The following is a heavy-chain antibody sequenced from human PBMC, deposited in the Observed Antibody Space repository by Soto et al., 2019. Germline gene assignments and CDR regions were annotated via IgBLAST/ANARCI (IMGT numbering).Heavy chain of an antibody. CDR1: GYSFTSYW. Sequence: GESLNISCKGSGYSFTSYWIGWVRQMPGKGLEWMGIIYPGDSDTRYSPSFQGQVTISADKSISTAYLQWSSLKASDTAMYYCARALPSHSIEYYFDYWGQGTLVTSPQ. V-gene: IGHV5-51*01. CDR2: IYPGDSDT. J-gene: IGHJ4*02. CDR3: ARALPSHSIEYYFDY.